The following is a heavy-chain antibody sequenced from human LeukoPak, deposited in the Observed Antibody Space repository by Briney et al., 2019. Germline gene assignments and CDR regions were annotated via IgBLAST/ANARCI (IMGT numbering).Heavy chain of an antibody. CDR2: ISYDGINK. Sequence: GRSLRLSCAASGFTFSSYGMHWVRQAPGKGLEWVAVISYDGINKFYVDSVKGRFTISRDNSRDTLYLQMNSLSAEDTAVYYCAKERNYYGSGSSTDFDFWGQGTLVTVSS. CDR1: GFTFSSYG. CDR3: AKERNYYGSGSSTDFDF. V-gene: IGHV3-30*18. J-gene: IGHJ4*02. D-gene: IGHD3-10*01.